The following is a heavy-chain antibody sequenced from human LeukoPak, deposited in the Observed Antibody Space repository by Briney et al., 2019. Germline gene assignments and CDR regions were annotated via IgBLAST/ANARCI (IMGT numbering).Heavy chain of an antibody. V-gene: IGHV3-13*01. Sequence: GGSLRLSCAASGFAFSRSDMHWVRQVTGKGLEWVSGIGTAYDTFYPDSVKGRVTISRENGKNSVYLQVNSLRVDDSAVYYCARTRVTPGIRGLQMRYFDHWGQGTLVTVSS. J-gene: IGHJ4*02. CDR2: IGTAYDT. D-gene: IGHD5-18*01. CDR1: GFAFSRSD. CDR3: ARTRVTPGIRGLQMRYFDH.